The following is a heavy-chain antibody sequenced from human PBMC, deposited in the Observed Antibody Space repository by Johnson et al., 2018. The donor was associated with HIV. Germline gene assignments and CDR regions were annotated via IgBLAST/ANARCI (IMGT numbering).Heavy chain of an antibody. D-gene: IGHD1-26*01. V-gene: IGHV3-11*04. CDR1: GFTFSDFY. CDR3: ARVGADAFDI. Sequence: VQLVESGGGLVKPGGSLRLSCAASGFTFSDFYMSWIRQAPGRGLEWISYISTTGTTIYYAESVKGRFTISRDNAKNSLYLQMNSLRAEDTAVYYCARVGADAFDICGQGTMVTVSS. J-gene: IGHJ3*02. CDR2: ISTTGTTI.